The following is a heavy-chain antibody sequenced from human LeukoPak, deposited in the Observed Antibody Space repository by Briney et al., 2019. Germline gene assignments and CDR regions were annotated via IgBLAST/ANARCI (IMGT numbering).Heavy chain of an antibody. CDR2: LSGSGGST. CDR3: AKRGYRGYYYGMDV. V-gene: IGHV3-23*01. CDR1: GFTFSSYA. Sequence: PGGSLRLSCAASGFTFSSYAMSWVRQAPGKGLEWVSALSGSGGSTYYADSVKGRFTISRDNSKNTLYLQMNSLRAEDTAVYYCAKRGYRGYYYGMDVWGKGTTVTVSS. D-gene: IGHD5-12*01. J-gene: IGHJ6*04.